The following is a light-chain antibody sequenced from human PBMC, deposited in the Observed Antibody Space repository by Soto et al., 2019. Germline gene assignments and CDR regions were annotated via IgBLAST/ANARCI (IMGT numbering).Light chain of an antibody. V-gene: IGLV2-14*01. CDR2: DVS. J-gene: IGLJ1*01. CDR3: SSYTRSSTYV. CDR1: TSDVGGYNY. Sequence: QSALTQPASVSGSPGQSIIISCTGTTSDVGGYNYVSWYQQHPGKAPKLMIYDVSNRPSGVSNRFSGSKSGNTASLTISGLQAEDEADYYCSSYTRSSTYVFGTGTKLTVL.